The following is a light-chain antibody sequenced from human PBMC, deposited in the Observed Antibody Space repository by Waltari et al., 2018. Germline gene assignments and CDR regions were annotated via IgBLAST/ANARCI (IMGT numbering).Light chain of an antibody. V-gene: IGLV1-44*01. CDR1: RSNIGTNT. Sequence: QSVLTQPPSASGTPGQGVTISCSGSRSNIGTNTVNWYQQLPGTAPKVLMYSNNQRPSGLPDRFSGSKSGTSASLAVSGLQSEDEGDYYCATWDDSLNGVVFGGGTKLTVL. CDR2: SNN. J-gene: IGLJ2*01. CDR3: ATWDDSLNGVV.